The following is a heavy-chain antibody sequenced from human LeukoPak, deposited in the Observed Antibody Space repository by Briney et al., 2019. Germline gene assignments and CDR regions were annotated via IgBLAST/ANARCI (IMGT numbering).Heavy chain of an antibody. CDR1: GYTFTSYG. CDR3: AREGLNCSSTSCYKWNWFDP. D-gene: IGHD2-2*02. Sequence: ASVKVSCKASGYTFTSYGISWVRQAPGQGLEWMGWISAYNGNTNYAQKLQGRVTMTTDTSTSIAYMELRSLRSDDTAVYYCAREGLNCSSTSCYKWNWFDPWGQGTLVTVSS. CDR2: ISAYNGNT. V-gene: IGHV1-18*01. J-gene: IGHJ5*02.